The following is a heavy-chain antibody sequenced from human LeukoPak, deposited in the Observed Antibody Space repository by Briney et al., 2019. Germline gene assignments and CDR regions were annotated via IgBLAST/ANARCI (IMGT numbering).Heavy chain of an antibody. Sequence: GGSLRLFCAASGLTVSSNYMNWVRQAPGKGLVWVSLINSDGSTTNYADSVKGRFTISRDNAKNTLYLQMNSLGAEDTAVYYCARAYSSSRHNWFDPWGQGTLVTVSS. CDR3: ARAYSSSRHNWFDP. CDR2: INSDGSTT. J-gene: IGHJ5*02. V-gene: IGHV3-74*01. D-gene: IGHD6-13*01. CDR1: GLTVSSNY.